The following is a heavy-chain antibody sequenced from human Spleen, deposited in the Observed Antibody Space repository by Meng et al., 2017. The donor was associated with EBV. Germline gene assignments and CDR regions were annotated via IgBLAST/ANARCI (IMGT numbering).Heavy chain of an antibody. D-gene: IGHD2-15*01. CDR2: INHSGST. V-gene: IGHV4-34*02. J-gene: IGHJ4*02. CDR1: GGSFSGHY. CDR3: ARGYCSGGSCYSDY. Sequence: QVPLQQGGAGLLKPSGTLSLSCAVYGGSFSGHYWTWIRQPPGKGLEWIGEINHSGSTNYNPSLKSRVTISVDTSKNQFSLKLSSVTAADTAVYYCARGYCSGGSCYSDYWGQGTLVTVSS.